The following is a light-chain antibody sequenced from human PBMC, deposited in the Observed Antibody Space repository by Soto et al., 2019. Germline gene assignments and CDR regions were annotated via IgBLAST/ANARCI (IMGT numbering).Light chain of an antibody. V-gene: IGLV2-14*03. Sequence: QSVLTQPASVSGSPGQSITISCSGTSSDVGRHNAVSWYQQHPGKVPQLMIYNVNIRPSGISDRFSASKSGNMASLTISGLQAEDEADYYCSSYRIGSPYVFGTGTKLTVL. J-gene: IGLJ1*01. CDR3: SSYRIGSPYV. CDR2: NVN. CDR1: SSDVGRHNA.